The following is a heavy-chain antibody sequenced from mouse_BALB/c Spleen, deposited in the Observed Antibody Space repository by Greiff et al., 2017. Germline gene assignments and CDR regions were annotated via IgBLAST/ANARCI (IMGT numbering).Heavy chain of an antibody. D-gene: IGHD4-1*01. V-gene: IGHV5-17*02. Sequence: EVKLVESGGGLVQPGGSRKLSCAASGFTFSSFGMHWVRQAPEKGLEWVAYISSGSSTIYYADTVKGRFTISRDNPKNTLFLQMTSLRSEDTAMYYCARSLTGRDAMDYWGQGTSVTVSS. CDR3: ARSLTGRDAMDY. J-gene: IGHJ4*01. CDR2: ISSGSSTI. CDR1: GFTFSSFG.